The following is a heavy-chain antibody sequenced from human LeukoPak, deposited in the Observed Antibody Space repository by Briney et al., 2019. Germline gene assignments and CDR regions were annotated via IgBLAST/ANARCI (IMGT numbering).Heavy chain of an antibody. D-gene: IGHD2-15*01. CDR3: ARGARMNDY. J-gene: IGHJ4*02. Sequence: SETLSLTCTVSGGSISSGDYCWSWIRQPPGKGLEWIGSIFYSGSTYYNPSLKSRVTISVDTSKNQFSLKLSSVTAADTAVYYCARGARMNDYWGQGTLVTVSS. V-gene: IGHV4-30-4*01. CDR1: GGSISSGDYC. CDR2: IFYSGST.